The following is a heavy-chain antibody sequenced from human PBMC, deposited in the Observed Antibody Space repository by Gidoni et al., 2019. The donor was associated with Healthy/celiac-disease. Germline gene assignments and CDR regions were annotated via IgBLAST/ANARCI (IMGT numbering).Heavy chain of an antibody. CDR2: IIPIFGTT. V-gene: IGHV1-69*01. D-gene: IGHD4-17*01. Sequence: VQLVQSGAEVKKPGSSVKVSCKASGCTFSSYAISWVRQAPGQGLEWRGGIIPIFGTTKYAQKFQGRVTRTADESTSTAYMELSSLRSEDTAVYYCARAGVGDYGDYNWYFDLWGRGTLVTVSA. CDR1: GCTFSSYA. CDR3: ARAGVGDYGDYNWYFDL. J-gene: IGHJ2*01.